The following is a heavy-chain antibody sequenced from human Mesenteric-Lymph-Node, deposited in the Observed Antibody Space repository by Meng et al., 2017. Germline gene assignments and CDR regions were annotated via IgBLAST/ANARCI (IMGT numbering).Heavy chain of an antibody. Sequence: QVHLKGSGPGLVKPSQTLSLTCTVSGGSISSGDYYWSWIRQPPGKGLEWIGYIYYSGSTNYNPSLKSRVTMSVDTSKNQFSLKLSSVTAADTAVYYCARGPTTYFDYWGQGTLVTVSS. CDR2: IYYSGST. CDR1: GGSISSGDYY. D-gene: IGHD4-17*01. J-gene: IGHJ4*02. V-gene: IGHV4-30-4*08. CDR3: ARGPTTYFDY.